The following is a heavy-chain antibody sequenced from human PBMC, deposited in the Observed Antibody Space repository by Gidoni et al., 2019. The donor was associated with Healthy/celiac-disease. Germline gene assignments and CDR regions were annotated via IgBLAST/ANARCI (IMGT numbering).Heavy chain of an antibody. D-gene: IGHD2-2*01. CDR2: ISGSGGST. Sequence: EVQLLESGGGLVHPGGSLRLSCAASGFTFSSYAMSWFRQAPGKGLEWVSAISGSGGSTYYADSVKGRFTISRDNSKNTLYLKMNSLRAEDTAVYYCAKARVVPAAIDWFDPWGQGTLVTVSS. CDR1: GFTFSSYA. CDR3: AKARVVPAAIDWFDP. V-gene: IGHV3-23*01. J-gene: IGHJ5*02.